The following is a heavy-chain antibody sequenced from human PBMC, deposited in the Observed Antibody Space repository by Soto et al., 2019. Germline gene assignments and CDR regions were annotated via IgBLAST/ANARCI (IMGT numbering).Heavy chain of an antibody. D-gene: IGHD6-13*01. CDR1: GISFSTYW. CDR3: VRDLGIGSAGRGYYFYYGMDI. Sequence: GGSLRLSCAASGISFSTYWMSWVHQAPGKGLEWVANIKQDGSEKYYVDSVKGRFTISRDNAKNSLYLQMNSLRAEDTAMYYCVRDLGIGSAGRGYYFYYGMDIWGRGTTVTVSS. CDR2: IKQDGSEK. V-gene: IGHV3-7*03. J-gene: IGHJ6*02.